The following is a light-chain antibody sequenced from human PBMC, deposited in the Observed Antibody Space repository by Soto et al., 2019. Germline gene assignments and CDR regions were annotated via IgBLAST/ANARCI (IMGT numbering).Light chain of an antibody. CDR1: TSDVGFYNY. J-gene: IGLJ1*01. CDR3: SSYADVNILV. V-gene: IGLV2-8*01. Sequence: QSVLTQPPSASGSPGQSVTISCTGTTSDVGFYNYVSWYQQYPGKAPKLMIFEVNKRPSGVPDRFSGSKSGNTASLTVSGLQADDEADYYCSSYADVNILVFGTGTKLTVL. CDR2: EVN.